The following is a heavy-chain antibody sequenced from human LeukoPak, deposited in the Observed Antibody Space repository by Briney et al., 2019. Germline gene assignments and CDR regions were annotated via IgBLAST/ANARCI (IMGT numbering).Heavy chain of an antibody. D-gene: IGHD3-22*01. Sequence: SETLSLTCTVSVGSISSSSYYWGWIRQPPGKGLEWIGSIYYSGSTYYNPSLKSRVTISVDTSKNQISLKLSSVTAADTAVYYCARWDSSGISDWGQGTLVTVSS. J-gene: IGHJ1*01. V-gene: IGHV4-39*07. CDR3: ARWDSSGISD. CDR2: IYYSGST. CDR1: VGSISSSSYY.